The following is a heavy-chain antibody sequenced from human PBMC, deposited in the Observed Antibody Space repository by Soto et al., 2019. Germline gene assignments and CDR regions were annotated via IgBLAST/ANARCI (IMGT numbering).Heavy chain of an antibody. Sequence: QVQLQESGPGLVKPSQTLSLTCTVSGGSISSGDYYWSWIRQPPGKGLEYIGYIYYSGSTYYNPSLRSRVTISMDMSKNQFSLKLTSVTAADTAVYYCARVPFYDSSGRSYYFDYWGQGTLVTVSS. CDR2: IYYSGST. CDR3: ARVPFYDSSGRSYYFDY. J-gene: IGHJ4*02. D-gene: IGHD3-22*01. CDR1: GGSISSGDYY. V-gene: IGHV4-30-4*01.